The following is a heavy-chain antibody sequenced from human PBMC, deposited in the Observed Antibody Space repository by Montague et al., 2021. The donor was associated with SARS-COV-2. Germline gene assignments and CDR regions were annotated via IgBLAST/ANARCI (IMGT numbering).Heavy chain of an antibody. D-gene: IGHD3-10*01. CDR1: GFTFSSYA. Sequence: SLRLSCAASGFTFSSYAMSWVRHAPGKGLEWVSAISGSGGSTYYADSVKGRFTISRDNSKNTLYLQMNSLRAEDTAVYYCAGTLLWFGELLYYYGMDVWGQGTTVTVSS. J-gene: IGHJ6*02. CDR3: AGTLLWFGELLYYYGMDV. CDR2: ISGSGGST. V-gene: IGHV3-23*01.